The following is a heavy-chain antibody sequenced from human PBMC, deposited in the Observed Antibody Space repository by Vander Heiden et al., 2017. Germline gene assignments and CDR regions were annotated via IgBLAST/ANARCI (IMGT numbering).Heavy chain of an antibody. CDR1: GFTFSSYG. D-gene: IGHD3-22*01. CDR3: ARGRRYYYDSSGHWRNPEDY. V-gene: IGHV3-33*01. J-gene: IGHJ4*02. CDR2: IWYDGSNK. Sequence: QVQLVESGGGVVQPGRSLRLSCEASGFTFSSYGMHWVRQAPGKGLEWVAVIWYDGSNKYYADSVKGRFTISRDNSKNTLYLQMNSLRAEDTAVYYCARGRRYYYDSSGHWRNPEDYWGQGTLVTVSS.